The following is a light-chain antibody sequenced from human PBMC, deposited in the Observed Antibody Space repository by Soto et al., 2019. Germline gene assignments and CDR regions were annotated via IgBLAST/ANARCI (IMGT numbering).Light chain of an antibody. CDR2: GAS. V-gene: IGKV3-15*01. CDR3: QQYNNWAT. J-gene: IGKJ1*01. Sequence: EIVMTQSPATLSVSPGERVTLSYRASQNVNTNLAWYQQKLGQAPRLLIYGASTRATGIPARFSGSGSGTEFTLTISSLQSEDFAVYYCQQYNNWATFGQGTKVEIK. CDR1: QNVNTN.